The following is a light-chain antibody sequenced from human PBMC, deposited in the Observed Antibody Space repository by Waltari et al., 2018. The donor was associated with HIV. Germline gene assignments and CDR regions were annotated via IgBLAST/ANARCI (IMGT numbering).Light chain of an antibody. CDR3: QQTHSTPWT. CDR2: AAS. Sequence: DIQITQSPASLSASVGDRVTITCRASQSINKYLNWYQQRPGKAPTLLIFAASDLKSGVPSRFSGSASGTEFTLTVSSLQPEDFAIYYCQQTHSTPWTFGQGTKVEIK. J-gene: IGKJ1*01. V-gene: IGKV1-39*01. CDR1: QSINKY.